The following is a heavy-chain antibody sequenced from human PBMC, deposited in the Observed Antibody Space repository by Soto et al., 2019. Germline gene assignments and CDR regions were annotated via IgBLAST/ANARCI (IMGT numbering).Heavy chain of an antibody. J-gene: IGHJ4*02. CDR2: INHSGST. V-gene: IGHV4-34*01. CDR1: GGSFRGYY. Sequence: SETLSLTCAVYGGSFRGYYWSWIRQPPGKGLEWIGEINHSGSTNYNPSLKSRVTISVDTSKNQFSLKLSSVTAADTAVYYCARAPMITFGGVSLRFDYWGQGTLVTVSS. CDR3: ARAPMITFGGVSLRFDY. D-gene: IGHD3-16*01.